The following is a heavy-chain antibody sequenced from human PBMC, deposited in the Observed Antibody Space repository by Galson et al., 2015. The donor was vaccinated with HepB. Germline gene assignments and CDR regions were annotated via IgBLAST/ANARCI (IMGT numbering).Heavy chain of an antibody. CDR2: IYYSGST. V-gene: IGHV4-31*03. CDR3: ARENGGYGGDSGAFHI. CDR1: GGSISSGGYY. Sequence: LSLTCTVSGGSISSGGYYWTWIRQHPGKGLEWIGYIYYSGSTYYNPSLKSRLTISVDTSKNQFSLKLSSVTAADTAVYYCARENGGYGGDSGAFHIWGQGTMVTVTS. J-gene: IGHJ3*02. D-gene: IGHD4-23*01.